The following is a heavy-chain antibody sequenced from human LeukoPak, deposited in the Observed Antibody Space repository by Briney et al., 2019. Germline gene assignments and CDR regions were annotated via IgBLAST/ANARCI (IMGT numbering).Heavy chain of an antibody. J-gene: IGHJ6*03. CDR3: ARDPVTFGGSYSLRYYYYMDV. Sequence: ASVNVSCKASGYTFTGYYMHWVRQAPGQGLEWMGWINPNSGGTNYAQKFQGRVTMTRDTSISTAYMELSRLRSGDTAVYYCARDPVTFGGSYSLRYYYYMDVWGKGTTVTISS. V-gene: IGHV1-2*02. CDR1: GYTFTGYY. D-gene: IGHD1-26*01. CDR2: INPNSGGT.